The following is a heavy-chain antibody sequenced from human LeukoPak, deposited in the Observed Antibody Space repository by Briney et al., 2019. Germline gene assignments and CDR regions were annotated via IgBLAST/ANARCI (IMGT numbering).Heavy chain of an antibody. CDR2: ISAYNGNT. V-gene: IGHV1-18*04. CDR3: ARVPYYYDSSGYYHPFDY. J-gene: IGHJ4*02. CDR1: GYTFTGYY. D-gene: IGHD3-22*01. Sequence: ASVKVSCKASGYTFTGYYMHWVRQAPGQGLEWMGWISAYNGNTNYAQKLQGRVTMTTDTSTSTAYMELRSLRSDDTAVYYCARVPYYYDSSGYYHPFDYWGQGTLVTVSS.